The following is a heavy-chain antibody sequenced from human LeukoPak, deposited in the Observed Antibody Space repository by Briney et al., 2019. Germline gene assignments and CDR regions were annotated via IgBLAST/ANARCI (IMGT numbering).Heavy chain of an antibody. V-gene: IGHV3-23*01. CDR1: GFTFSAFA. CDR2: ITGNHHSR. CDR3: TKDPNGDYVGAFAP. J-gene: IGHJ5*02. Sequence: GGSLRLSCAASGFTFSAFAMTWVRQAPGKGLEWVSSITGNHHSRYNTDSVQGRFTISRDNSKNTLYLQMNSLRDDDTAIYYCTKDPNGDYVGAFAPWGQGTLVTVSS. D-gene: IGHD4-17*01.